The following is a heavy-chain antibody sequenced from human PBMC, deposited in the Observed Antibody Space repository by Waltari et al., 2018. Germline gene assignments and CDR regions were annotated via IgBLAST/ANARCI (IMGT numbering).Heavy chain of an antibody. CDR1: GGSISSSNW. D-gene: IGHD5-12*01. J-gene: IGHJ3*02. CDR3: ARDPPVNSGYDPEGAFDI. CDR2: IYHSGST. Sequence: QVQLQESGPGLVKPSGTLSLTCAVSGGSISSSNWWRWVRHPPGKGLEWIGEIYHSGSTNYNPSLKSRVTISVDTSKNQFSLKLSSVTAADTAVYYCARDPPVNSGYDPEGAFDIWGQGTMVTVSS. V-gene: IGHV4-4*02.